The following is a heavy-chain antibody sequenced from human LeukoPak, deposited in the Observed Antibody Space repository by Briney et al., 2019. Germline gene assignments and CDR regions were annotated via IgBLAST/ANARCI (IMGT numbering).Heavy chain of an antibody. CDR3: ARQWYGGNVDY. V-gene: IGHV4-39*01. Sequence: SEPLSLTCTVSGGSISSTSYYWGWIRQPPGKRLEWIGNIYYSGSTYYNPSLKSRITISVDTSKNQFSLKLSSVTAADTAVYYCARQWYGGNVDYWGQGTLVTVSS. CDR2: IYYSGST. J-gene: IGHJ4*02. CDR1: GGSISSTSYY. D-gene: IGHD4/OR15-4a*01.